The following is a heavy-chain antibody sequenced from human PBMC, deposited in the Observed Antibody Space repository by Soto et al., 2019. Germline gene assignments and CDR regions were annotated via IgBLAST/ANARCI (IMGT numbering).Heavy chain of an antibody. CDR2: MNPYSGNT. CDR1: GYTFNNYE. V-gene: IGHV1-8*01. CDR3: ARREEGSGPHYFDY. Sequence: GASVKVSCKASGYTFNNYEIHWVRQATGQGLEWMGWMNPYSGNTGYAQKFQGRVSFTRDTSIGTAYMELSSLKSEDTAVYYCARREEGSGPHYFDYWGQGSLVTVSS. J-gene: IGHJ4*02.